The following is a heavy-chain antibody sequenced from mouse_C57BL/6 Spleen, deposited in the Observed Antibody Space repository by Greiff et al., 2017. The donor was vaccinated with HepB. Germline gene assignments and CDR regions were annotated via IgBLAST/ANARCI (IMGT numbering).Heavy chain of an antibody. V-gene: IGHV7-1*01. CDR1: GFTFSDFY. J-gene: IGHJ2*01. Sequence: EVKLVESGGGLVQSGRSLRLSCATSGFTFSDFYMEWVRQAPGKGREWIAASRNKANDYTTEYSASVKGRFIVSRDTSQSILYLQMNALRAEDTAIYYCARDAGDYWGQGTTLTVSS. CDR3: ARDAGDY. CDR2: SRNKANDYTT.